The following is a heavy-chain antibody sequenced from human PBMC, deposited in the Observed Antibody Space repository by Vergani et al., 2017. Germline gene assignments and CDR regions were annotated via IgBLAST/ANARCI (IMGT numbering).Heavy chain of an antibody. D-gene: IGHD3-9*01. Sequence: QVQLQESGPGLMKPAETLTLTCAVSDSSIMTNPYWGWFRQSPGKGLEWIGCIHHSGDTHYNSSLKSRVSISIVSSSKFSLSLNSVTAADTALYYCARHRGSWGFFPSSYFYWMDVWGHGTTVTVSS. CDR2: IHHSGDT. J-gene: IGHJ6*02. V-gene: IGHV4-38-2*01. CDR3: ARHRGSWGFFPSSYFYWMDV. CDR1: DSSIMTNPY.